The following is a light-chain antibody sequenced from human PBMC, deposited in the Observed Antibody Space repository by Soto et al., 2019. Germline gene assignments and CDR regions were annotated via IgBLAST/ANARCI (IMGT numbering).Light chain of an antibody. CDR3: QQYYGTPRT. Sequence: DIVMTQSPASLAVSLDERATINCKSSQSILFSSNNKNYLAWYQQKAGQPPKLLVYWASTRESGVPDRFSGSWSGTDFTLTISSLQAEDVAVYYCQQYYGTPRTFGQGTKVDIK. J-gene: IGKJ1*01. CDR1: QSILFSSNNKNY. V-gene: IGKV4-1*01. CDR2: WAS.